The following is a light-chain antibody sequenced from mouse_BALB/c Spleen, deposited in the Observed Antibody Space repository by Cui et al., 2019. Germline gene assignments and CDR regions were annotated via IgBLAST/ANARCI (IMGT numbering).Light chain of an antibody. CDR3: LQYDEFPWT. J-gene: IGKJ1*01. V-gene: IGKV14-111*01. CDR2: RAN. CDR1: QDINSN. Sequence: DIMTTQSPSSMYASLGERVTITCKAGQDINSNLSWFQQKPGKSPKTLIYRANRLVDGVPSRFSGSGSGQDYSLTISSLEYEDMGIYYCLQYDEFPWTFGGGTKLEIK.